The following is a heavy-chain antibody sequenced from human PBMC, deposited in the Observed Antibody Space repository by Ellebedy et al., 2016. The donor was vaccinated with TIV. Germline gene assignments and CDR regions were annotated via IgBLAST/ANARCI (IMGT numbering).Heavy chain of an antibody. CDR1: GFTFSNYW. J-gene: IGHJ4*02. CDR2: INSDGSST. V-gene: IGHV3-74*01. CDR3: ARDTRYDLVDY. D-gene: IGHD5-12*01. Sequence: ETLSLTCAASGFTFSNYWMSWVRQAPGKGLVWVSRINSDGSSTSYADSVKGRFTISRDNAKNTLYLQVNSLRAEDTAVYDCARDTRYDLVDYWGQGTLVTVSS.